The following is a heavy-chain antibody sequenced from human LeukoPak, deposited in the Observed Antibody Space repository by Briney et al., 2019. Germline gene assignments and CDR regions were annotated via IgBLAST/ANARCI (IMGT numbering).Heavy chain of an antibody. J-gene: IGHJ4*02. CDR3: AKPAAYYYFDY. V-gene: IGHV3-7*01. Sequence: GGSLRLSCAASGFTFSSYWMSWVRQAPGKGLEWVANIKQDGTEKYYVDSVKGRFTISRDNAKNSLFLQMSSLRADDTAVYYCAKPAAYYYFDYWGQGTLVTVSS. D-gene: IGHD6-13*01. CDR2: IKQDGTEK. CDR1: GFTFSSYW.